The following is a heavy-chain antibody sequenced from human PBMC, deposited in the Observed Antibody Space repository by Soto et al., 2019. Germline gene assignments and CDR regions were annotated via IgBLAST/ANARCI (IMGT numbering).Heavy chain of an antibody. CDR3: SKDTITMVRGLLGY. J-gene: IGHJ4*02. Sequence: QVQLVESGGGVVQPGRSLRLSCAASGFTFSSYGMHWVRQAPGKGLGGVAVISYDGSNKYYADSVKGGFTISRDNSKNTLYLQMNSLRAEDTAVYYCSKDTITMVRGLLGYWGQGTLVTVSS. CDR2: ISYDGSNK. D-gene: IGHD3-10*01. V-gene: IGHV3-30*18. CDR1: GFTFSSYG.